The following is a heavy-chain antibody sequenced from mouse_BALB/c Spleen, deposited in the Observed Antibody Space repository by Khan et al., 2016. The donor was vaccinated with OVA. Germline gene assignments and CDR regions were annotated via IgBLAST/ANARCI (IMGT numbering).Heavy chain of an antibody. CDR2: IYPSDSYA. CDR1: GFTFTNYW. Sequence: QVQLQQPGAELVRPGASVKLSCKASGFTFTNYWINWVKQRPGQGLEWIGNIYPSDSYANYNQEFKDRATLTVDKSSSTAYMQLTSPASEDSAGYYCSREVRLQYYAMDCWGQGTSVTVSS. D-gene: IGHD2-14*01. CDR3: SREVRLQYYAMDC. V-gene: IGHV1-69*02. J-gene: IGHJ4*01.